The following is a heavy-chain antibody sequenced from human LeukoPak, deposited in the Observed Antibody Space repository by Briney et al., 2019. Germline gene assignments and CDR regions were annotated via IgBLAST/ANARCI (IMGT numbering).Heavy chain of an antibody. CDR1: GYTSTDYF. D-gene: IGHD1/OR15-1a*01. CDR2: INPNSGGT. CDR3: ARTEQTYFDN. V-gene: IGHV1-2*02. J-gene: IGHJ4*02. Sequence: GASVKVSCKASGYTSTDYFMHWVRQAPGQGLEWMGWINPNSGGTKYAQKFQGRVTMTRDTSINTAYMELSRLRSDDTAVYFCARTEQTYFDNWGQGTLVTVSA.